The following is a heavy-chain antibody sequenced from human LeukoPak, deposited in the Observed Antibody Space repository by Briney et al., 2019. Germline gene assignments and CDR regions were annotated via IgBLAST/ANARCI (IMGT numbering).Heavy chain of an antibody. Sequence: GESLKISCKGAGYIFTSYWITWGRPMPGKGLEGMGRIDPSDSYSNYSPSFQGHVTISADKSISPASLQWSSLKASDTAMYYCARRPRRGSSSYAEQALWGQGTLVTVSS. V-gene: IGHV5-10-1*01. J-gene: IGHJ4*02. CDR3: ARRPRRGSSSYAEQAL. CDR1: GYIFTSYW. D-gene: IGHD6-13*01. CDR2: IDPSDSYS.